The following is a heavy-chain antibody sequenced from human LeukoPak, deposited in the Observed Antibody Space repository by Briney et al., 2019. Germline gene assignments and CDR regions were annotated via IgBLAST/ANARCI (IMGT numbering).Heavy chain of an antibody. CDR1: GGSFSGYY. Sequence: SETLSLTCAVYGGSFSGYYWSWIRQPPGKGLEWIGEINHSGSTNYNPSLKSRVTISVDTSKNQFSLKLSSVTAADTAVYYCARVRAAAIPYYFDSWGQGTLVTVSS. V-gene: IGHV4-34*01. CDR3: ARVRAAAIPYYFDS. J-gene: IGHJ4*02. CDR2: INHSGST. D-gene: IGHD6-25*01.